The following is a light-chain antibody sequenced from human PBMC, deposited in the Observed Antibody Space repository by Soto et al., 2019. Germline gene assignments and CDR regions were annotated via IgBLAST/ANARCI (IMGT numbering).Light chain of an antibody. V-gene: IGLV2-11*01. CDR2: NVN. Sequence: QSALTQPRSVSGSPGQSVTISCTGTSSDVGGYNYVSWYQHHPGKAPKLMIYNVNKRPSGVPDRFSGSKSGNTASLTISGLQTDDEAEYHCCSYAGSYPLVFGGGTKLTVL. CDR1: SSDVGGYNY. J-gene: IGLJ2*01. CDR3: CSYAGSYPLV.